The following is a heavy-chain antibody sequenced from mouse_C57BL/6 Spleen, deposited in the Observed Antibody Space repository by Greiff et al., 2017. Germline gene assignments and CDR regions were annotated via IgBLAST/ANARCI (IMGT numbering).Heavy chain of an antibody. Sequence: QVQLQQSGAELARPVASVKMSCKASGYTFTSYTMHWVKQRPGQGLEWIGYINPSSGYTKYNQKFKDKATLTADKSSSTAYMQLSSLTSEDSAVYYCARGLLQYYFDYWGQGTTRTVSS. V-gene: IGHV1-4*01. CDR1: GYTFTSYT. CDR3: ARGLLQYYFDY. D-gene: IGHD2-12*01. J-gene: IGHJ2*01. CDR2: INPSSGYT.